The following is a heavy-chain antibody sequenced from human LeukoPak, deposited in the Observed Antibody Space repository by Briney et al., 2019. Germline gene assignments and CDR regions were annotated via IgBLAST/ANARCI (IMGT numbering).Heavy chain of an antibody. CDR1: GSTFSSYG. D-gene: IGHD1-26*01. CDR2: IWYDGSNK. J-gene: IGHJ3*02. CDR3: ARDMSGSVDAFDI. Sequence: GGSLRLSCAASGSTFSSYGMHWVRQAPGKGLEWVAVIWYDGSNKYYADSVKGRFTISRDNSKNTLYLQMNSLRAEDTAVYYCARDMSGSVDAFDIWGQGTMVTVSS. V-gene: IGHV3-33*01.